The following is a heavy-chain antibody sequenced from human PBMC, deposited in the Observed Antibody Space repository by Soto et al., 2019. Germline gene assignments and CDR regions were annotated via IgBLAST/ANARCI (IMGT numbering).Heavy chain of an antibody. Sequence: EVQLLESGGGLVQPGGSMRLSCAASGFTFSSYAMTWVRQAPGKGLAWVSSISGGGGTTYYADSVKGRFTISRDNSKNTLFLQMNNLRAEDTALYYCAKPGCGTTSCYTDYWGQGTLVTVSS. J-gene: IGHJ4*02. CDR1: GFTFSSYA. D-gene: IGHD2-2*02. CDR2: ISGGGGTT. V-gene: IGHV3-23*01. CDR3: AKPGCGTTSCYTDY.